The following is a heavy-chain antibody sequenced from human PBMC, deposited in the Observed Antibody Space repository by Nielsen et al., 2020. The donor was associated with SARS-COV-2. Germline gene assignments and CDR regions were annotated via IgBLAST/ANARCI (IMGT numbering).Heavy chain of an antibody. D-gene: IGHD6-6*01. V-gene: IGHV3-33*01. J-gene: IGHJ4*02. CDR1: GFTFSSYG. CDR3: AREGPDSTSSYFDY. Sequence: GGSLRLSCAASGFTFSSYGMHWVRQAPGKGLEWVAVIWYDGSNKYYADSVKGRVTISRDNSKNTLYLQMNSLSAEDTAVYYCAREGPDSTSSYFDYWGQGTLVTVSS. CDR2: IWYDGSNK.